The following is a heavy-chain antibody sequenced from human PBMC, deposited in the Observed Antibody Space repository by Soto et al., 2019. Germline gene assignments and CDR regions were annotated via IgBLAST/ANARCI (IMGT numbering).Heavy chain of an antibody. Sequence: GASVKVSCKTSGYTFTSYGISWVRQAPGQGLEWMGWISAYNGNTNYAQKLQGRVTMTTDTSTSTAYMELRSLRSDDTAVYYCARQGLGATTGLDDYWGQGTLVTVSS. CDR2: ISAYNGNT. J-gene: IGHJ4*02. CDR1: GYTFTSYG. D-gene: IGHD1-26*01. CDR3: ARQGLGATTGLDDY. V-gene: IGHV1-18*01.